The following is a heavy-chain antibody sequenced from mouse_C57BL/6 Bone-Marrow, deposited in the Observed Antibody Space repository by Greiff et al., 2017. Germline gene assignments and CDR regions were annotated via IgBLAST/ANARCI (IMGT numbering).Heavy chain of an antibody. V-gene: IGHV7-3*01. Sequence: EVQLQESGGGLVQPGGSLSLSCAASGFTFTDYYMSWVRQPPGKALEWLGFIRNKANGYTTEYSASVKGRFTISRDNSQSILYLQMNALRAEDSATYYCARMGMASWCAYWGQGTLVTVSA. D-gene: IGHD4-1*01. J-gene: IGHJ3*01. CDR3: ARMGMASWCAY. CDR1: GFTFTDYY. CDR2: IRNKANGYTT.